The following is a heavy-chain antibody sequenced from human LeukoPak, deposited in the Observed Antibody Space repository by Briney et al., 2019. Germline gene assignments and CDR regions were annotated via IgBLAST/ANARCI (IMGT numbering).Heavy chain of an antibody. D-gene: IGHD3-10*01. CDR3: ATTASRSPQSAEYFQY. CDR1: GFTFSNYG. CDR2: IWYDGSNK. J-gene: IGHJ1*01. Sequence: GRSLRLSCAASGFTFSNYGMHWVRQAPGKGLEWVAVIWYDGSNKYCSDSVKGRFTISRDNSKNTLYLQMNSLRAEDTAVYYCATTASRSPQSAEYFQYWGQGTLVTVSS. V-gene: IGHV3-33*01.